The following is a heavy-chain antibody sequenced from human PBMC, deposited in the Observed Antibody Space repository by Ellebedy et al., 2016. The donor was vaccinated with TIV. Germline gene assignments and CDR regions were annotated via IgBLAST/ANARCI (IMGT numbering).Heavy chain of an antibody. J-gene: IGHJ4*02. CDR3: AGHSGYTYRKNPIDS. Sequence: ASVKVSCKASGYTFTSYDINWVRQATGQGLEWMGWMNPNSGNTGYAQKFQGRVTMTRNTSIYTAYMELSSLRSEDTAVYYCAGHSGYTYRKNPIDSWGQGTLVTVSS. V-gene: IGHV1-8*01. D-gene: IGHD5-18*01. CDR1: GYTFTSYD. CDR2: MNPNSGNT.